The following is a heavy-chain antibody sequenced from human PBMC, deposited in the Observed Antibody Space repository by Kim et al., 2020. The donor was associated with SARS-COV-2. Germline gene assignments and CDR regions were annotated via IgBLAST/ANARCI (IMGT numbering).Heavy chain of an antibody. CDR1: GFTVSSNY. CDR3: ARWGWVHDYGGNPGFDY. V-gene: IGHV3-53*01. Sequence: GGSLRLSCAASGFTVSSNYMSWVRQAPGKGLEWVSVIYSGGSTYYADSVKGRFTISRDNSKNTLYLQMNSLRAEDTAVYYCARWGWVHDYGGNPGFDYWGQGTLVTVSS. D-gene: IGHD4-17*01. CDR2: IYSGGST. J-gene: IGHJ4*02.